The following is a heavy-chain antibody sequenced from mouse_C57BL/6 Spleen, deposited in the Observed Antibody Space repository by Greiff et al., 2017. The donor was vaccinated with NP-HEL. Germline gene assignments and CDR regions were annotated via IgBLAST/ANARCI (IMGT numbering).Heavy chain of an antibody. CDR3: AKDTTVVALDAMDY. D-gene: IGHD1-1*01. V-gene: IGHV1-22*01. CDR1: GYTFTDYN. J-gene: IGHJ4*01. Sequence: VQLQQSGPELVKPGASVKMSCKASGYTFTDYNMHWVKQSHGKSLEWIGYINPNNGGTSYNQKFKGKATLTVNKSSSTAYMELRSLTSEDSAVYYCAKDTTVVALDAMDYWGQGTSVTVSS. CDR2: INPNNGGT.